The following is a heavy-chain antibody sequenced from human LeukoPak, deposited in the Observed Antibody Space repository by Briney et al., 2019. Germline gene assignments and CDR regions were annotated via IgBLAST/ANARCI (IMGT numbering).Heavy chain of an antibody. Sequence: GGSLRLSCAASGFTVSSNYMSWVRQAPGKGLEWVSYISSSGSTIYYADSVKGRFTISRDNAKNSLYLQMNSLRAEDTAVYYCAREFPDYGGNSPGVDYWGQGTLVTVSS. J-gene: IGHJ4*02. CDR1: GFTVSSNY. V-gene: IGHV3-11*04. CDR2: ISSSGSTI. CDR3: AREFPDYGGNSPGVDY. D-gene: IGHD4-23*01.